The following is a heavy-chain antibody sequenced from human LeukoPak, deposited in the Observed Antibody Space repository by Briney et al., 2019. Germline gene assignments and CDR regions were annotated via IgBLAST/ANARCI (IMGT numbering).Heavy chain of an antibody. CDR3: ARVFRGVVTSNWFDP. Sequence: SETLSLTCTVSGVSINGNYWTWIRQLPGKGLEWIGVVSYTGDTDYNPSLKSRLTISADTSESQLSLSLRSVTAADTALYYCARVFRGVVTSNWFDPWGQGTLVTVSS. D-gene: IGHD3-3*01. V-gene: IGHV4-59*01. CDR1: GVSINGNY. CDR2: VSYTGDT. J-gene: IGHJ5*02.